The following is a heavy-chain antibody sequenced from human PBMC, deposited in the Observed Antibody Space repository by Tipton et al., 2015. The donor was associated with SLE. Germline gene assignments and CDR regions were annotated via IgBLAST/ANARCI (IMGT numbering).Heavy chain of an antibody. Sequence: TLSLTCTVSGDSFSSGSSSWNWVRQSAGKGLEWIGLIYNSGITNYNPSLQSRVTLSVDMSKNPFSLRLSSVTAADTGVYYCASQYYNHYGHAFDIWGQGTLVTVSS. D-gene: IGHD3-10*01. CDR1: GDSFSSGSSS. J-gene: IGHJ3*02. CDR3: ASQYYNHYGHAFDI. V-gene: IGHV4-61*02. CDR2: IYNSGIT.